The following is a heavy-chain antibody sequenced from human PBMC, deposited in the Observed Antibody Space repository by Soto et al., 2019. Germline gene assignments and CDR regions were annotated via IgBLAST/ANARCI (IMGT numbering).Heavy chain of an antibody. D-gene: IGHD3-9*01. V-gene: IGHV4-31*03. J-gene: IGHJ6*02. CDR3: ARVGKPARDILTGYDYGMDV. Sequence: SETLSLTCTVSGGSISSGGYYWSWIRQHPGKGLEWIGYIYYSGSTYYNPSLKSRVTISVDTSKNQFSLKLSSVTAADTAVYYCARVGKPARDILTGYDYGMDVWGQGTTVTVSS. CDR1: GGSISSGGYY. CDR2: IYYSGST.